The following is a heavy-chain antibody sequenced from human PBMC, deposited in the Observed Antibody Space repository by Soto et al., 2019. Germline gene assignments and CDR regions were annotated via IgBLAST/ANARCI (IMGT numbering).Heavy chain of an antibody. V-gene: IGHV3-15*07. D-gene: IGHD1-26*01. CDR2: IKSKTDGGTT. Sequence: GGSLRLSCAASGFTFSNAWMNWVRQAPGKGLEWVGRIKSKTDGGTTDYAAPVKGRFTISRDDSKNTLYLQMNSLKTEDTAVYYCTTEGKVGATFTTNWFDPWGQGTLVTVSS. CDR1: GFTFSNAW. J-gene: IGHJ5*02. CDR3: TTEGKVGATFTTNWFDP.